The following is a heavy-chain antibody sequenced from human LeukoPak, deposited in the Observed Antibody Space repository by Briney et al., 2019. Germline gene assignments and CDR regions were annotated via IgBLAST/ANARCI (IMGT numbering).Heavy chain of an antibody. CDR1: GFTFSSYS. J-gene: IGHJ4*02. V-gene: IGHV3-48*04. CDR3: ARSTIFGALSL. D-gene: IGHD3-3*01. CDR2: ISSSSSTI. Sequence: GGSLRLSCAASGFTFSSYSMNWVRQAPGKGLEWVSYISSSSSTIYYADSVKGRFTISRDNAKNSLYLQMNSLRAEDTAVYYCARSTIFGALSLWGQGTLVTVSS.